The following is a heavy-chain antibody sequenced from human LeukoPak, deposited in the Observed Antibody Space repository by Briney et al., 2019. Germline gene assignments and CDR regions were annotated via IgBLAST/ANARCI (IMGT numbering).Heavy chain of an antibody. CDR2: IGRSGYTI. V-gene: IGHV3-48*02. Sequence: GGSLRLSCAASGSTFSSYSMNWVRQAPGKGLEWVSYIGRSGYTIFYADSVKGRLTITRENAKNSLYLQMNSLRDEDTAVYYCARDSGSGWTVDFWGQGTLVTVSS. CDR1: GSTFSSYS. J-gene: IGHJ4*02. CDR3: ARDSGSGWTVDF. D-gene: IGHD6-19*01.